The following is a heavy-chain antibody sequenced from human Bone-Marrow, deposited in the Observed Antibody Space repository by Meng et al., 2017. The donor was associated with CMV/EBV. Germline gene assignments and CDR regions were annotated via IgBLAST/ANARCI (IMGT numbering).Heavy chain of an antibody. D-gene: IGHD2-2*01. J-gene: IGHJ6*02. CDR3: AREDVVPAARLPYYYGMDV. V-gene: IGHV4-61*08. Sequence: SETLSPTCTLSDCSITSSDYYWGWIRQPPGKGLEWIGYIHYSGSTNYNPSLKSRVTISVDPSKNQFSLKMSSVTAADTAVYYGAREDVVPAARLPYYYGMDVWGQGTTVTVSS. CDR2: IHYSGST. CDR1: DCSITSSDYY.